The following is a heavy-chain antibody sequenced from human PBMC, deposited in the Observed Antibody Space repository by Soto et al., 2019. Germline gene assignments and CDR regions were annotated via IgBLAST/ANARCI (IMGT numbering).Heavy chain of an antibody. CDR3: ARRIVATIYYFDY. V-gene: IGHV4-31*03. CDR2: IDYSGST. CDR1: GGSISSGGYY. J-gene: IGHJ4*02. D-gene: IGHD5-12*01. Sequence: QVQLQESGPGLVKPSQTLSLTCTVSGGSISSGGYYWSWIRQYPGKGLEWIGYIDYSGSTYYNPSLKSRVTISVDTSKNQFSLKLSSVTAADTAVYYCARRIVATIYYFDYWGQGTLVTVSS.